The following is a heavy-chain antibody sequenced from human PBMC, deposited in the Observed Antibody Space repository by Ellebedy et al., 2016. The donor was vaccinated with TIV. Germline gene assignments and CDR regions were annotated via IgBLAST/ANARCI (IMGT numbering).Heavy chain of an antibody. D-gene: IGHD3-10*01. V-gene: IGHV1-2*02. Sequence: AASVKVSCKASGYSFTGYYIHWVRQAPGQGLEWMGWINPNNGGTNYAQKFQARVTMTGDTSISTAFMDLSSLRSGDTAVYYCARVSNYYGSGSLLDYWGQGTLVTVSS. CDR3: ARVSNYYGSGSLLDY. CDR1: GYSFTGYY. J-gene: IGHJ4*02. CDR2: INPNNGGT.